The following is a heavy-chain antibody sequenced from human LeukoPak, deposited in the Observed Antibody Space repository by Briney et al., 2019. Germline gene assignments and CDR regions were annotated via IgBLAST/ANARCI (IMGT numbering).Heavy chain of an antibody. CDR3: VRRSGIAVAGAFDY. Sequence: PGGSLRLSCAASGFTFSSYGMSWVRHAPGKGLEWVSAISGSGGSTYYADSVKGRFTISRDNSKNTLYLQMNSLRAEDTAVYYCVRRSGIAVAGAFDYWGQGTLVTVSS. D-gene: IGHD6-19*01. V-gene: IGHV3-23*01. J-gene: IGHJ4*02. CDR2: ISGSGGST. CDR1: GFTFSSYG.